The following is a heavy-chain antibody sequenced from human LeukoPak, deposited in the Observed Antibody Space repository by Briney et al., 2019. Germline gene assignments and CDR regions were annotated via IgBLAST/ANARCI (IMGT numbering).Heavy chain of an antibody. D-gene: IGHD3-10*01. J-gene: IGHJ4*02. Sequence: GGSLRLSCAASGFTFNSYAMSWVRQAPGQGLDWVSAIHGSGGGTYYADSVKGRFTISRDNSKNTLYLQMNSLRAEDTAVYYCARDSAVPRFGELLYLDYWGQGTLVTVSS. CDR1: GFTFNSYA. CDR2: IHGSGGGT. V-gene: IGHV3-23*01. CDR3: ARDSAVPRFGELLYLDY.